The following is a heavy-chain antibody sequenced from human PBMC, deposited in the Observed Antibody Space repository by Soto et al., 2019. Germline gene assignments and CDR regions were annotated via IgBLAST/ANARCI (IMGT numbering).Heavy chain of an antibody. CDR1: GGSISSGGYS. V-gene: IGHV4-30-2*01. CDR2: IYHSGST. Sequence: SETLSLTCAVSGGSISSGGYSWSWIRQPPGKGLEWIGYIYHSGSTYYNPSLKSRVTISVDRSKNQFSLKLSSVTAADTAVYYCARGEGFSGRLPGGNWFDPWGQGTLVTVSS. D-gene: IGHD6-25*01. J-gene: IGHJ5*02. CDR3: ARGEGFSGRLPGGNWFDP.